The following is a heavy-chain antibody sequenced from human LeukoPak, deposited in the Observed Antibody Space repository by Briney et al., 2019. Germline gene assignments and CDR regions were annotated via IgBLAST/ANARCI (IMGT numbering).Heavy chain of an antibody. D-gene: IGHD3-22*01. CDR3: ARDFRYYYDSSGYPPDAFDI. CDR1: GYTFTSYG. J-gene: IGHJ3*02. Sequence: GASVKVSCKASGYTFTSYGISWVRQAPGQGLEWMGWISAYNGNTNYAQKLQGRVTMTTDTSTSTAYMELRSLRSDDTAVYYCARDFRYYYDSSGYPPDAFDIWGQGTMVTVSS. V-gene: IGHV1-18*01. CDR2: ISAYNGNT.